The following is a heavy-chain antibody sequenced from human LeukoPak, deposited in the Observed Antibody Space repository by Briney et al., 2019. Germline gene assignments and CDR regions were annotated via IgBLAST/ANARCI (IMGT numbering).Heavy chain of an antibody. D-gene: IGHD1-26*01. CDR2: ISGSGGST. J-gene: IGHJ4*02. V-gene: IGHV3-23*01. CDR1: GFTFSSYA. CDR3: AKGSGSSGRGIDY. Sequence: PGESLRLSCAASGFTFSSYAMNWVRQAPGKGLEWVSAISGSGGSTYYADSVKGRFTISRDNSKNTLYLQMNSLRAEDTAVCYCAKGSGSSGRGIDYWGQGTLVTVSS.